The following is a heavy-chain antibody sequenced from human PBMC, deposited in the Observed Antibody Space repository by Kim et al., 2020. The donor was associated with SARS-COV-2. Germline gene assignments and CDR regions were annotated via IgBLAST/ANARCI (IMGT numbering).Heavy chain of an antibody. D-gene: IGHD1-26*01. V-gene: IGHV3-23*01. J-gene: IGHJ4*02. CDR1: GFTFTGYA. CDR3: AKSGHHSGTYYRTDY. CDR2: ISGSDSST. Sequence: GGSLRLSCAASGFTFTGYAMSWVRQAPGKGLEWVSGISGSDSSTYYADSVKGRFTISRDNSKNTLYLQMNSLRVEDTAVYYCAKSGHHSGTYYRTDYWGQGTLATVSS.